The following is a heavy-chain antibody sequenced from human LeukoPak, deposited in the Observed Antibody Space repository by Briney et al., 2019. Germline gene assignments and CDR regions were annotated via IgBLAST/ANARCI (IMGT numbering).Heavy chain of an antibody. V-gene: IGHV3-23*01. CDR3: ARDLRSAYDSSGYGY. Sequence: GGSLRLSCAASGFTFSSYGMSWVRQAPGKGLEWVSAISGSGGSTYYADSVKGRFTISRDNAKNSLYLQMNSLRAEDTAVYYCARDLRSAYDSSGYGYWGQGTLVTVSS. CDR2: ISGSGGST. D-gene: IGHD3-22*01. CDR1: GFTFSSYG. J-gene: IGHJ4*02.